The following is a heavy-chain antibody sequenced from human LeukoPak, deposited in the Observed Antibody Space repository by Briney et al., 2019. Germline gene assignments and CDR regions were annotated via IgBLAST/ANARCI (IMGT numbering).Heavy chain of an antibody. J-gene: IGHJ5*02. Sequence: SETLSLTCAVSGYSISSGFYWGWIRQTPGKGLEWIASMFHSGSTYYNPSLKTQVAISVDTSKNQFSLKLTSVTAADTAIYYCARDSGTYHTLNSWGQGTLVTVSS. CDR1: GYSISSGFY. CDR2: MFHSGST. D-gene: IGHD1-26*01. V-gene: IGHV4-38-2*02. CDR3: ARDSGTYHTLNS.